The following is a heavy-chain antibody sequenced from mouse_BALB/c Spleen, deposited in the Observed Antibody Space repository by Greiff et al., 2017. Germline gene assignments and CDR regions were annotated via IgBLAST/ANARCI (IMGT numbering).Heavy chain of an antibody. Sequence: EVQGVESGGGLVQPGGSLKLSCAASGFTFSSYTMSWVRQTPEKRLEWVAYISNGGGSTYYPDTVKGRFTISRDNAKNTLYLQMSSLKSEDTAMYYCARHRGRGAMDYWGQGTSVTVSS. J-gene: IGHJ4*01. CDR3: ARHRGRGAMDY. V-gene: IGHV5-12-2*01. D-gene: IGHD3-3*01. CDR1: GFTFSSYT. CDR2: ISNGGGST.